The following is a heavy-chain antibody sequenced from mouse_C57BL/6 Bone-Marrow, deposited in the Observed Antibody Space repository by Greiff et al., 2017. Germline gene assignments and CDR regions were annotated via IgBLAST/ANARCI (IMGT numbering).Heavy chain of an antibody. Sequence: VKLMESGAELVRPGTSVKVSCKASGYAFTNYLIEWVKQRPGQGLEWIGVINPGSGGTNYNEKFKGKATLTADKSSSTAYMQLSSLTSEDSAVFFCARGGSDSSGVDYWGQGTTLTVAS. CDR1: GYAFTNYL. CDR2: INPGSGGT. CDR3: ARGGSDSSGVDY. J-gene: IGHJ2*01. D-gene: IGHD3-2*02. V-gene: IGHV1-54*01.